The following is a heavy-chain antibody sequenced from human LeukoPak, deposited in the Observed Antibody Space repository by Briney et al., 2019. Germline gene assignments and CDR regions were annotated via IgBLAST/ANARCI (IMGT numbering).Heavy chain of an antibody. J-gene: IGHJ2*01. V-gene: IGHV3-7*01. CDR2: IKQDGSEK. CDR1: GGSISSGGYY. D-gene: IGHD6-13*01. Sequence: ETLSLTCTVSGGSISSGGYYWSWVRQAPGKGLEWVANIKQDGSEKYYVDSVKGRFTISRDNAKKSLYLQMNSLRAEDTAVYYCARGGGSSWYFDWYFDLWGRGTLVTVSS. CDR3: ARGGGSSWYFDWYFDL.